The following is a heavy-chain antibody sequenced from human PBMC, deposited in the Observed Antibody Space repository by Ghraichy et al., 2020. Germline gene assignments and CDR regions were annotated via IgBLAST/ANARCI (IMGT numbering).Heavy chain of an antibody. CDR1: GFTFSSYA. D-gene: IGHD3-10*01. CDR2: ISGSGGST. CDR3: AKTGATLITIPH. J-gene: IGHJ4*02. V-gene: IGHV3-23*01. Sequence: LSLTCAASGFTFSSYAMSWVRQAPGKGLEWVSAISGSGGSTYYADSVKGRFTISRDNSKKTLYLQMNSLRAEDTAVYYCAKTGATLITIPHWGQGTLVTASS.